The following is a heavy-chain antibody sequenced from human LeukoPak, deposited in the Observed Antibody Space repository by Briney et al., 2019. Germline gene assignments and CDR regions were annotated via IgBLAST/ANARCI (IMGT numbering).Heavy chain of an antibody. CDR1: GFTFSSYE. Sequence: GGSLRLSCAASGFTFSSYEMHWVRQAPGKGLEYVSDISSSGSTIYYADSVKGRFTISRDNAKNTLYLQMNSLRGEDTAVYYCARSDDSSGYYYPPFDPWGQGTLVTVSS. CDR3: ARSDDSSGYYYPPFDP. CDR2: ISSSGSTI. D-gene: IGHD3-22*01. J-gene: IGHJ5*02. V-gene: IGHV3-48*03.